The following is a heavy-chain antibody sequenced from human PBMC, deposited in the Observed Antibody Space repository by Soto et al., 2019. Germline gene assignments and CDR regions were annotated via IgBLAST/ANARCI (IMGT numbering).Heavy chain of an antibody. D-gene: IGHD4-4*01. CDR3: ARGWVTTETGAGGWFDP. CDR2: IYYSGST. V-gene: IGHV4-30-4*01. Sequence: QVQLQESGPGVVKPSQTLSLTCTVSGGSISSGDYYWSWIRQPTGKGLEWIGYIYYSGSTYYNPSLKSRVTISVDTSKNQFSLKLSSVTSADTAVYYCARGWVTTETGAGGWFDPWGQGTLVTVSS. J-gene: IGHJ5*02. CDR1: GGSISSGDYY.